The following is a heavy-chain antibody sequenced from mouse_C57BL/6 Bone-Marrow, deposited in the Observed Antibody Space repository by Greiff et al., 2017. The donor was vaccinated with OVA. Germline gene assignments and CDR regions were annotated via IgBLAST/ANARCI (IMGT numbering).Heavy chain of an antibody. CDR2: IDPSDSET. V-gene: IGHV1-52*01. D-gene: IGHD2-1*01. CDR1: GYTFTSYW. CDR3: ARGTGNYGRYFDV. Sequence: QVQLQQPGAELVRPGSSVKLSCKASGYTFTSYWMHWVKQRPIQGLEWIGNIDPSDSETHYNQKFKDKATLTVDKSSSTAYMQLSSLTSEDSAVYYCARGTGNYGRYFDVWGTGTTVTVSS. J-gene: IGHJ1*03.